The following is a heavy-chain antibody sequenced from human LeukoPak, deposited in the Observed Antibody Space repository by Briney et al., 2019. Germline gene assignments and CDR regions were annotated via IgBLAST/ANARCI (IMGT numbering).Heavy chain of an antibody. D-gene: IGHD3-16*01. J-gene: IGHJ3*02. CDR1: GVSISSYY. CDR2: IYTSGST. Sequence: SETLSLTCTVSGVSISSYYWSWIRQPAGKGLEWIGRIYTSGSTNYNPSLKSRVTMSVDTSKNQFSLKLSSVTAADTAVYYCARLSPLRGAFDIWGQGTMVTVSS. CDR3: ARLSPLRGAFDI. V-gene: IGHV4-4*07.